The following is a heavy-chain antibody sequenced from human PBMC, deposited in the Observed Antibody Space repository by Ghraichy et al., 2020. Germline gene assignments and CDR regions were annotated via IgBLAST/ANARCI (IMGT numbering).Heavy chain of an antibody. CDR1: GDSISDYY. V-gene: IGHV4-61*08. J-gene: IGHJ4*02. Sequence: SETLSLTCIVSGDSVSGDSISDYYWNWIRQPPGRGLEWIGYIYYTGNTDSNPSLKSRVTISLNTSKNQFSLKLTSVTAADTAVYYCARDRGISGEFDYWGQGALVTVSS. D-gene: IGHD1-20*01. CDR2: IYYTGNT. CDR3: ARDRGISGEFDY.